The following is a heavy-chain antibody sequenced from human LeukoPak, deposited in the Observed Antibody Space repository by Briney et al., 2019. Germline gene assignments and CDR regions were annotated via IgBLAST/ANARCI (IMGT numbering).Heavy chain of an antibody. J-gene: IGHJ4*02. CDR3: ARENYYDSTLDY. D-gene: IGHD3-22*01. CDR1: GFTVSSNY. CDR2: IYSGGST. Sequence: PGGSLRLSCAASGFTVSSNYMSWVRQAPGKGLEWVSVIYSGGSTYYADSVKGRFTISRDNSKNTLYLQMNSLRAEDTAVYYCARENYYDSTLDYWGQGTLVTVSS. V-gene: IGHV3-66*01.